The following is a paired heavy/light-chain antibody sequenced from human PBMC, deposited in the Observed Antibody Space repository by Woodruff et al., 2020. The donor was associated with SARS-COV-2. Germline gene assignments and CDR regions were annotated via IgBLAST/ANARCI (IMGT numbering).Heavy chain of an antibody. CDR3: ANSILVLDPSRALDF. CDR2: IDPNNGDA. J-gene: IGHJ3*01. Sequence: QVQLVQSGAEVKNPGASVTVSCKASGYTFTGYYMHWVRQAPGQGLEWMGRIDPNNGDANYAPNFQGRVTMTRDTSISTVYMELNRLRSDDTAVYYCANSILVLDPSRALDFWGEGTRVTVSS. D-gene: IGHD2-15*01. CDR1: GYTFTGYY. V-gene: IGHV1-2*06.
Light chain of an antibody. CDR2: DAS. CDR3: QQYHNRPPWT. Sequence: EIVMTQSPAILSVSPGERATLSCRASESVSNDLAWYQQKSGRPPRLLIYDASTRATDIPARFSGSGSGTEFTLTISSLQPEDFAVYYCQQYHNRPPWTFGQGTKVEIK. J-gene: IGKJ1*01. CDR1: ESVSND. V-gene: IGKV3-15*01.